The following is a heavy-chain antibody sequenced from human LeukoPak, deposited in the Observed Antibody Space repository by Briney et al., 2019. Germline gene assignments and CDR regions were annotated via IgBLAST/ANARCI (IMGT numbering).Heavy chain of an antibody. CDR3: TREKAYCGTKCYYDY. J-gene: IGHJ4*02. V-gene: IGHV3-13*01. CDR2: IGTTGDT. CDR1: GFTFNNYD. D-gene: IGHD2-21*01. Sequence: GGSLRLSCAASGFTFNNYDMHWVRQVPGKGLEWVSSIGTTGDTHYSDSVKGRFTISRDNAKNSVYLQMNSLRAGDTAVYYCTREKAYCGTKCYYDYWGQGTQVTVSS.